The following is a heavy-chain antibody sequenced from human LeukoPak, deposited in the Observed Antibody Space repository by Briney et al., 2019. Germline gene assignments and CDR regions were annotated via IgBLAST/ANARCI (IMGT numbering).Heavy chain of an antibody. D-gene: IGHD3-10*01. CDR1: GITLSNYG. Sequence: PGGSLRLSCVVSGITLSNYGMSWVRQAPGKGLEWVSCISVRGGNTIYADSVKGRFIISRDTSKNTVYQQMNSLGAEDTAVYYCAKRGVVIRGVIIIGFHKEAYYFDYWGQGILVSVSS. CDR2: ISVRGGNT. J-gene: IGHJ4*02. V-gene: IGHV3-23*01. CDR3: AKRGVVIRGVIIIGFHKEAYYFDY.